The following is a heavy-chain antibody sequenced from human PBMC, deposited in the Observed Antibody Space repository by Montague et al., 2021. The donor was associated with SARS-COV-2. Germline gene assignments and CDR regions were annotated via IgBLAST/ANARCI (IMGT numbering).Heavy chain of an antibody. J-gene: IGHJ3*02. D-gene: IGHD3-22*01. Sequence: SLRLSCAASGFTFRSYWMHWVRQAPGKGLVWVSRINSDGSSTTYADSVKGRLAISRDNAKNTLYLQMNSLRAEDTAVYYCARAPRRHYYDSTGFGAFDIWGQGTMVTVSS. CDR2: INSDGSST. CDR3: ARAPRRHYYDSTGFGAFDI. CDR1: GFTFRSYW. V-gene: IGHV3-74*01.